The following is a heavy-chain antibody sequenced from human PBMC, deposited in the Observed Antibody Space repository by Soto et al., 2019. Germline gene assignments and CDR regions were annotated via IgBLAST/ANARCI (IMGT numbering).Heavy chain of an antibody. CDR2: IKHDGSEI. CDR1: GFTFSIYW. D-gene: IGHD1-1*01. V-gene: IGHV3-7*03. Sequence: EVQLVESWGGLVQPGGSLRLSCPASGFTFSIYWMSWVRQAPGKGLEWVANIKHDGSEIYYVDSVKGRFTISRDNAKNLVFLQMNSLRAEDTAMYFCARNERWGQGTLVTVSS. CDR3: ARNER. J-gene: IGHJ4*02.